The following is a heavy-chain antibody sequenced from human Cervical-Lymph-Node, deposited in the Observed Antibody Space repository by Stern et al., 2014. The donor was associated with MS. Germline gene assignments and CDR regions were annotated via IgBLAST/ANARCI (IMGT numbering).Heavy chain of an antibody. CDR2: ISYSGET. CDR3: ASLRGFLEWFFNY. CDR1: GGFISIGSYY. Sequence: QVQLQESGPGLVKPSETLSLTCTVSGGFISIGSYYWGWIRQSPGKGLERIGSISYSGETNYKPSLKSRVPVSVDTSKNQFSLKLGSVTAADTAVYYCASLRGFLEWFFNYWGQGILVTVSS. V-gene: IGHV4-39*01. J-gene: IGHJ4*02. D-gene: IGHD3-3*01.